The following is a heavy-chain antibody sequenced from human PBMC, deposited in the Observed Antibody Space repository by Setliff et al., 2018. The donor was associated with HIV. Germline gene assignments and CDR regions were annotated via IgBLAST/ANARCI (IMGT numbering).Heavy chain of an antibody. J-gene: IGHJ4*02. CDR1: GYTFTSYA. CDR2: IILISGTT. CDR3: ARMSPWGITPGKFDF. D-gene: IGHD7-27*01. Sequence: SVKVSCKASGYTFTSYAMNWVRQAPGQGLEWMGWIILISGTTKYAQKFQGRVTITADKSPATAYMELSSLGSEDTAVYYCARMSPWGITPGKFDFWGQGTLVTVSS. V-gene: IGHV1-69*06.